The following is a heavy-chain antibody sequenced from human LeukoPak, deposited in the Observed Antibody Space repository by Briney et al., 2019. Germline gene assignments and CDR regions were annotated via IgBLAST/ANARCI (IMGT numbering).Heavy chain of an antibody. CDR2: MNPNSGNT. D-gene: IGHD3-10*01. Sequence: ASVKVSCKASGYTFTSYDINWVRQATGQGLEWMGWMNPNSGNTGYAQKFQGRVTMTRNTSISTAYMELSSLRSEDTAVYYCARGISSSNYYGSGSSQYYYYYYYMDVWGKGTTVTISS. J-gene: IGHJ6*03. V-gene: IGHV1-8*01. CDR1: GYTFTSYD. CDR3: ARGISSSNYYGSGSSQYYYYYYYMDV.